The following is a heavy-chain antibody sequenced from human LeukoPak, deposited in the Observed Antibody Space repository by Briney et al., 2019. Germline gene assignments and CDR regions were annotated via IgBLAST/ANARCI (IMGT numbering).Heavy chain of an antibody. CDR1: GYTFTNYG. D-gene: IGHD2-2*01. V-gene: IGHV1-18*01. Sequence: ASVKVSCKASGYTFTNYGISWVRQAPGQGLEWMGWISAYNGNTNYAQKLQGRVTMTTDTSTSTAYMELRSLRSEDTAVYYCARVVTPRYCSTPSCYWKGWFDPWGQGTLVTVSS. CDR3: ARVVTPRYCSTPSCYWKGWFDP. J-gene: IGHJ5*02. CDR2: ISAYNGNT.